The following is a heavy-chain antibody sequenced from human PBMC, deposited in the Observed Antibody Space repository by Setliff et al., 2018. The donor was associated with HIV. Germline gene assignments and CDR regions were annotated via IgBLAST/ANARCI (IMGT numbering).Heavy chain of an antibody. CDR2: INHRGNT. J-gene: IGHJ6*03. CDR3: ARGQRASPGPGTHYLDV. Sequence: KPSETLSLTCAVYGGPFDVHTWNWVRQAPGKRLEWLADINHRGNTNLNPSLKGRLTIAVDTSRDQFSLRLKSVTAADSAAYFCARGQRASPGPGTHYLDVWSKGTSVTSP. D-gene: IGHD6-25*01. V-gene: IGHV4-34*01. CDR1: GGPFDVHT.